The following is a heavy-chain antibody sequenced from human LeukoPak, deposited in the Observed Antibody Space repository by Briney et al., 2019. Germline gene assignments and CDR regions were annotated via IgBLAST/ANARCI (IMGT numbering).Heavy chain of an antibody. CDR1: GGTFTSYA. J-gene: IGHJ4*02. V-gene: IGHV1-69*04. CDR2: IIPIFGIA. Sequence: SVKLSCKASGGTFTSYAISWVRQAPGQGLEWMGRIIPIFGIANYAQKFQGRVTITADKSTSTAYMELSSLRSEDTAVYYCARNVANTGYCFDYWGQGTLVTVSS. D-gene: IGHD1-26*01. CDR3: ARNVANTGYCFDY.